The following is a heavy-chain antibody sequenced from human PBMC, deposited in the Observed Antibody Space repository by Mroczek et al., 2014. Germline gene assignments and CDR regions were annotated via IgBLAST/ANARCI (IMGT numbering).Heavy chain of an antibody. V-gene: IGHV3-11*01. CDR2: ISSSGSTI. Sequence: ESGEAWSSLEGPSRLSCAASGFTFSDYYMSSDPPGSRKGLEWVSYISSSGSTIYYADSVKGRFTISRDNAKNSLYLQMNSLRAEDTAVYYCARMGVLRFLDRFDPWGQGTLVTVSS. D-gene: IGHD3-3*01. CDR3: ARMGVLRFLDRFDP. J-gene: IGHJ5*02. CDR1: GFTFSDYY.